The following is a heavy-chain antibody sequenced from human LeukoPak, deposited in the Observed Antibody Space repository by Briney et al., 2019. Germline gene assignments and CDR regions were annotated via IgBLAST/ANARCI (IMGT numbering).Heavy chain of an antibody. CDR3: ASHSSSSWGFDS. D-gene: IGHD2-2*01. J-gene: IGHJ4*02. CDR1: GGTFSSYA. Sequence: SVKVSCKASGGTFSSYAISWVRQAPGQGLEWMGGIIPFFGTANYAQKFQGRVTITADKSTSTACMELRSLRSEDTAVYYCASHSSSSWGFDSWDQGTLVTVSS. CDR2: IIPFFGTA. V-gene: IGHV1-69*06.